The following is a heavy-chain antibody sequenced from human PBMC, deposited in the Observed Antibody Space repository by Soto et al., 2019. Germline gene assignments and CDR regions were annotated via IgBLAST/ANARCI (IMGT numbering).Heavy chain of an antibody. CDR2: IYHSGST. D-gene: IGHD1-26*01. CDR3: ARVLVGATDFDY. CDR1: GYSISSGYY. V-gene: IGHV4-38-2*01. J-gene: IGHJ4*02. Sequence: PSETLSLTRAVSGYSISSGYYWGWIRQPPGKGLEWIGSIYHSGSTYYNPSLKSRVTISVDTSKNQFSLKLSSVTAADTAVYYCARVLVGATDFDYWDQGTLVTVSS.